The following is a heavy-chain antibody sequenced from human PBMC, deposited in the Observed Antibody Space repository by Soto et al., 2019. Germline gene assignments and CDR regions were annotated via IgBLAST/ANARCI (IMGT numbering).Heavy chain of an antibody. J-gene: IGHJ6*02. Sequence: SETLSLTCTVSGGYISSSSYYWGWIRQPPGKGLEWIGSIYHSGSTYYNPSLKSRVTMSVDKSKNQFSLKLRSVTAADTAVYYCARSPDSSGYYPRRYYYGMDVWGQGTTVTVSS. D-gene: IGHD3-22*01. CDR3: ARSPDSSGYYPRRYYYGMDV. CDR1: GGYISSSSYY. V-gene: IGHV4-39*07. CDR2: IYHSGST.